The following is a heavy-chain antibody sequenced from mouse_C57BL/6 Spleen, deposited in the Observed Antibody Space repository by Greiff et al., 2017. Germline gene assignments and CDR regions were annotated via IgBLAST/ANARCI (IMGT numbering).Heavy chain of an antibody. CDR3: ARSGLLRGFDY. CDR1: GYTFTSYW. V-gene: IGHV1-61*01. CDR2: IYPSDSET. J-gene: IGHJ2*01. D-gene: IGHD1-1*01. Sequence: VQLQQPGAELVRPGSSVKLSCKASGYTFTSYWMDWVKQRPGQGLEWIGNIYPSDSETHYNQKFKDKATLTVDKSSSTAYMQLSSLTSEDSAVYYCARSGLLRGFDYWGQGTTLTVSS.